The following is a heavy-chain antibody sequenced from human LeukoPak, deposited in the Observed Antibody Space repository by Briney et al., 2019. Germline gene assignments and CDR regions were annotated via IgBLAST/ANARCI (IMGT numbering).Heavy chain of an antibody. V-gene: IGHV3-30*18. J-gene: IGHJ4*02. CDR2: ISYDGSNK. D-gene: IGHD5-24*01. CDR3: AKVAYNQYYFDY. CDR1: GFTFSSYG. Sequence: GGSLRLSCAASGFTFSSYGMHWFRQAPGKGLEWVAVISYDGSNKYYADSVKGRFTISRDNSKNTLYLQMNSLRAEDTAVYYCAKVAYNQYYFDYWGQGALVTVSS.